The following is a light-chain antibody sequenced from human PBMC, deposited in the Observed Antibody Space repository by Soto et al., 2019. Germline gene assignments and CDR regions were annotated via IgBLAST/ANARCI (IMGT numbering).Light chain of an antibody. Sequence: EIVLTQSPGTLSLSPGDTATLSCRASQTISSNFLAWYQQKPGQAPRLLIYTVSTRATGIPDRFSGSGSGTNFTLTISRLEPDVFAVYHCQQCGSSPWTFDQGTKVEIK. CDR1: QTISSNF. CDR3: QQCGSSPWT. V-gene: IGKV3-20*01. CDR2: TVS. J-gene: IGKJ1*01.